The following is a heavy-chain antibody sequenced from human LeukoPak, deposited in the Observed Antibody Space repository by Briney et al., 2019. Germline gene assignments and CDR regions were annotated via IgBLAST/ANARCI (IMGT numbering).Heavy chain of an antibody. V-gene: IGHV3-23*01. CDR3: ATPHQYYDSSGYYY. D-gene: IGHD3-22*01. CDR2: ISGSGGST. CDR1: GFTFSSYA. J-gene: IGHJ4*02. Sequence: GGSLLLSCAASGFTFSSYAMSWVRQAPGKGLEWVSAISGSGGSTYYADSVKGRFTISRDNSKNTLYLQMNSLRAEDTAVYYCATPHQYYDSSGYYYWGQGTLVTVSS.